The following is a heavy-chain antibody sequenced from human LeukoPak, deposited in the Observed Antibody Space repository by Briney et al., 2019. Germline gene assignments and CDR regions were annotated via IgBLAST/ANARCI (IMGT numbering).Heavy chain of an antibody. D-gene: IGHD3-9*01. CDR1: GYTFTSYA. V-gene: IGHV7-4-1*02. CDR3: AREGYDILTLDYYYYMDV. Sequence: ASVKVSCKASGYTFTSYAMNWVRQAPGQGLEWMGWINTNTGNPTYAQGFTGRFVFSLDTSVSTAYLQISSLKAEDTAVYYCAREGYDILTLDYYYYMDVWGKGTTVTVSS. CDR2: INTNTGNP. J-gene: IGHJ6*03.